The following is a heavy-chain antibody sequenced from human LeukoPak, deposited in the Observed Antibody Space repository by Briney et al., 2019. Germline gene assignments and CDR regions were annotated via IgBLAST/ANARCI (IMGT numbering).Heavy chain of an antibody. CDR1: GFTVSSNY. V-gene: IGHV3-53*01. J-gene: IGHJ4*02. D-gene: IGHD3-22*01. Sequence: PGGSLRLSCAASGFTVSSNYMSWVRQAPGKGLEWVSVIYSGGSTYYAASVQGRFTISRDNSKNTLYLQMNSLRAEDTAVYYCARIPIVVITSGGYWGQGTLVTVSS. CDR3: ARIPIVVITSGGY. CDR2: IYSGGST.